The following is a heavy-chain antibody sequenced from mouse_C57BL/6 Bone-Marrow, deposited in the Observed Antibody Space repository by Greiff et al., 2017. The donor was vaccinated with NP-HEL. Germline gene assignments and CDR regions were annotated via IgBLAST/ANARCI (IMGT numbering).Heavy chain of an antibody. V-gene: IGHV1-5*01. CDR2: IYPGNSDT. D-gene: IGHD4-1*02. Sequence: EVQLQQSGTVLARPGASVKMSCKTSGYTFTSYWMHWVNQRPGQGLEWIGAIYPGNSDTSYNQKFKGKAKLTAVTSASTAYMELSSLTNEDSAVYYCTATGTFFYYYAMDYWGQGTSVTVSS. J-gene: IGHJ4*01. CDR1: GYTFTSYW. CDR3: TATGTFFYYYAMDY.